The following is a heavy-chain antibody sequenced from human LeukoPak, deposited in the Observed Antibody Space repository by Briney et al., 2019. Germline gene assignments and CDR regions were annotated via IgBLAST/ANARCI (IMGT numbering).Heavy chain of an antibody. CDR1: GFTFSSYA. D-gene: IGHD3-22*01. V-gene: IGHV3-23*01. CDR2: ISGSGGST. J-gene: IGHJ4*02. Sequence: GGSLRLSCAASGFTFSSYAMSWVRQAPGKGLEWVSAISGSGGSTYYADSVKGRFTISRDNSKNTPYLQMNSLRAEDTAVYYCAKVQFRYYDSSGYYPVDYWGQGTLVTVSS. CDR3: AKVQFRYYDSSGYYPVDY.